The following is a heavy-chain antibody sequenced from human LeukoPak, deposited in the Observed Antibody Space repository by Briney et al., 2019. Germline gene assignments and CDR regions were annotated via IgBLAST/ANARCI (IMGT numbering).Heavy chain of an antibody. CDR3: VRDRSASYTYYLDF. CDR1: GFPFSECR. D-gene: IGHD1-26*01. Sequence: PGGSLTVTCTASGFPFSECRWNRVGQAPGKGLEWVSSISSRTTYISYADSLKGRFTISRDNAKNSLYLQMNSLRAEDTAVYYCVRDRSASYTYYLDFWGQGTVVTVSS. J-gene: IGHJ4*02. CDR2: ISSRTTYI. V-gene: IGHV3-21*01.